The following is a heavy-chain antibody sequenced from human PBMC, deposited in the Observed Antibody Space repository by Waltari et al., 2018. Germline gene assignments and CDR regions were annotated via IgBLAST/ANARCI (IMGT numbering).Heavy chain of an antibody. Sequence: EVQLVETGGGLIQPGGSLRLSCAASGFTVSSNYMSWVRQAPGKGLEWVPVIYSGGSTYYADSVKGRFTISRDNSKNTLYLQMNSLRAEDTAVYYCAREGANIELDYWGQGTLVTVSS. CDR1: GFTVSSNY. CDR3: AREGANIELDY. J-gene: IGHJ4*02. V-gene: IGHV3-53*02. CDR2: IYSGGST. D-gene: IGHD1-26*01.